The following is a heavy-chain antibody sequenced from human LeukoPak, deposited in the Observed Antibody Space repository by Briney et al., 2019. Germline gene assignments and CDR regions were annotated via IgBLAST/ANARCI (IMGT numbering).Heavy chain of an antibody. D-gene: IGHD5-24*01. Sequence: GASAKVSCKSSGYTFTSYGIIWVRQAPGQGLEWMGWISAYNGNTNYAQKLQGRVTMATDTSTSTAYMELRSLRSDDTAVYYCARLGGYNPIDYWGQGTLVTVSS. CDR2: ISAYNGNT. V-gene: IGHV1-18*01. CDR1: GYTFTSYG. CDR3: ARLGGYNPIDY. J-gene: IGHJ4*02.